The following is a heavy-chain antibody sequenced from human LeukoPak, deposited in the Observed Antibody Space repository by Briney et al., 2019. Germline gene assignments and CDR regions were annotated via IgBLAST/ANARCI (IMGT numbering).Heavy chain of an antibody. V-gene: IGHV3-73*01. CDR3: TGHSGTTWGPENAFDI. Sequence: GGSLRLSCAASGFTFSGSAMHWVRQASGKGLEWVGRIRSKANSYATAYAASVKGRFTISRDDSKNTAYLQMNSLKTEDTAVYYCTGHSGTTWGPENAFDIWGQGTMVTVSS. D-gene: IGHD1-1*01. CDR2: IRSKANSYAT. CDR1: GFTFSGSA. J-gene: IGHJ3*02.